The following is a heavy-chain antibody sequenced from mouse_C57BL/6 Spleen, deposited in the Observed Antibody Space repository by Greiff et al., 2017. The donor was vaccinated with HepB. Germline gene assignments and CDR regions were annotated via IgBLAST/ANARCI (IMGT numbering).Heavy chain of an antibody. V-gene: IGHV1-26*01. CDR2: INPNNGGT. D-gene: IGHD2-1*01. CDR3: ARMEGNYVPPWFAY. J-gene: IGHJ3*01. Sequence: VQLQQSGPELVKPGASVKISCKASGYTFTDYYMNWVKQSHGKSLEWIGDINPNNGGTSYNQKFKGKATLTVDKSSSTAYMELRSLTSEDSAVYYCARMEGNYVPPWFAYWGQGTMVTVSA. CDR1: GYTFTDYY.